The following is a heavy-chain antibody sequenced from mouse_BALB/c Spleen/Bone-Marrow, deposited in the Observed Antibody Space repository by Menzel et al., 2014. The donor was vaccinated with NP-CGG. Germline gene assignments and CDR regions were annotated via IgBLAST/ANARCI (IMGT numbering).Heavy chain of an antibody. D-gene: IGHD1-2*01. J-gene: IGHJ2*01. CDR2: IDPANGDT. CDR3: ARDYGPFDY. Sequence: EVQLQQSGAEPVKPGASVKLSCTASGFNIKDIYMHWVKQRPEQGLEWIGRIDPANGDTKYDPKFQGKATITEDTSSNTAYLQLSSLTSEDTAVYYCARDYGPFDYWGQGTTLTVSS. V-gene: IGHV14-3*02. CDR1: GFNIKDIY.